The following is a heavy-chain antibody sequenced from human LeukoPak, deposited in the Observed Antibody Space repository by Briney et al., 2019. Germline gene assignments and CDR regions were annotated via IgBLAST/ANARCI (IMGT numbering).Heavy chain of an antibody. CDR3: AREGILGYCSSTSCYRIDYGMDV. CDR2: IYYSGST. D-gene: IGHD2-2*02. Sequence: SQTLSLTCTVSGGSISSGGYYWSWIRQHPGKGLEWIGYIYYSGSTYYNPSLKSRVTIPVDTSKNQFSLKLSSVTAADTAVYYCAREGILGYCSSTSCYRIDYGMDVWGQGTTVTVSS. CDR1: GGSISSGGYY. J-gene: IGHJ6*02. V-gene: IGHV4-31*03.